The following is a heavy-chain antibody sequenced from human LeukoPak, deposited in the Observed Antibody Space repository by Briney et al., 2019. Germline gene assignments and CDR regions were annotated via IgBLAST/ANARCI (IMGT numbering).Heavy chain of an antibody. CDR2: IKQDGSEK. V-gene: IGHV3-7*01. J-gene: IGHJ5*02. CDR1: GFTFSSYW. CDR3: ARQGSSWYQGWFDP. Sequence: PGGSLRLSCAASGFTFSSYWMSWVRQAPGKGLEWVANIKQDGSEKYYVDSVKGRFTISRDNAKNSLYLQMNSLRAEDTAVYYCARQGSSWYQGWFDPWGQGTLVTVSS. D-gene: IGHD6-13*01.